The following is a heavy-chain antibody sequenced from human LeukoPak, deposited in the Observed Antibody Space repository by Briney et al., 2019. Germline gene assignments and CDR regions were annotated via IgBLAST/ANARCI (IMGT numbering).Heavy chain of an antibody. Sequence: GASVKVSCKSSGYTFTSYDINWVRQATGQGLEWMGWLDPNSGNTGYAQKFQGRVTITRSTAINTAYMELSSLRSEDTAVYYCARMTVSGRDNWFDPWGQGTLVTVSS. J-gene: IGHJ5*02. CDR2: LDPNSGNT. V-gene: IGHV1-8*03. CDR1: GYTFTSYD. D-gene: IGHD6-19*01. CDR3: ARMTVSGRDNWFDP.